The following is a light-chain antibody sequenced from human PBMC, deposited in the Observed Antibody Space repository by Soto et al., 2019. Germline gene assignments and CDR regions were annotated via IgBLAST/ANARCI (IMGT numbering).Light chain of an antibody. Sequence: DIQMTQSPSTLSASVGDRVTITCRASQSISSWLAWYQQKPGKAPKLLIYDASSLESGVPSRFSGSGSGTEFTLTITSLPPDAFATYSCQQYDSYSWTVGQGTKVDI. CDR3: QQYDSYSWT. J-gene: IGKJ1*01. CDR2: DAS. CDR1: QSISSW. V-gene: IGKV1-5*01.